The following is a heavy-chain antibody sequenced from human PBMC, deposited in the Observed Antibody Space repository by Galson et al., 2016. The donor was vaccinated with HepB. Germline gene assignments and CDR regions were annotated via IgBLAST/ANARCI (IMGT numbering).Heavy chain of an antibody. Sequence: SLRLSCAASGFIFSSYGMHWVRQAPGKGLEWVALIAYDGSDKYYADSVKGRFTISRDNSKNTLFLQMNSLRAEDTAIYYCAKCSVYSSGWCNSFDPWGQGTPVIVSS. J-gene: IGHJ5*02. CDR1: GFIFSSYG. D-gene: IGHD6-19*01. CDR3: AKCSVYSSGWCNSFDP. CDR2: IAYDGSDK. V-gene: IGHV3-30*18.